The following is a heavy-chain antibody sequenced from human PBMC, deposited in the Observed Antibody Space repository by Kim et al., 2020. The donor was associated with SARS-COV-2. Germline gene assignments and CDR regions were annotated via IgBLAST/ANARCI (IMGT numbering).Heavy chain of an antibody. CDR3: ARQVNVYYYYGMDV. Sequence: NPSLKSRVTISVDTSKNQFSLKLSSVTAADTAVYYCARQVNVYYYYGMDVWGQGTTVTVSS. V-gene: IGHV4-39*01. J-gene: IGHJ6*02.